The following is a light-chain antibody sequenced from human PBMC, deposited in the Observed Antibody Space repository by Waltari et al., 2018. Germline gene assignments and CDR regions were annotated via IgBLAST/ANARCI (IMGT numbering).Light chain of an antibody. V-gene: IGKV1-39*01. J-gene: IGKJ4*01. CDR2: AAS. CDR1: HSITTY. CDR3: QQTNTVPLT. Sequence: TCRASHSITTYLNWYQQKPGKSPNLLIYAASILQSRFPSRFSGSGSGTEFTLTISSLRPEDFATYYCQQTNTVPLTFGGGTKVEIK.